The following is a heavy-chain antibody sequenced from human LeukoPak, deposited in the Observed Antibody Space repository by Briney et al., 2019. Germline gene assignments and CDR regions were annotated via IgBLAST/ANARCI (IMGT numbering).Heavy chain of an antibody. J-gene: IGHJ3*02. D-gene: IGHD3-10*01. CDR3: ARVPAGGAFDI. CDR2: IYHSGST. Sequence: SETLSLTCTVSGYSISSGYYWGWIRQPPGKGLEWIGSIYHSGSTYYNPSLKSRVTISVDTSKNQFSLKLSSVTAADTAVYYCARVPAGGAFDIWGQGTMVTVSS. CDR1: GYSISSGYY. V-gene: IGHV4-38-2*02.